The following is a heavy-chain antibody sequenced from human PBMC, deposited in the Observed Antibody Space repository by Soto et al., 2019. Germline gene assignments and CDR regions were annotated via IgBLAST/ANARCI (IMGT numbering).Heavy chain of an antibody. Sequence: QVQLQESGPGLVKPSQTLSLTCTVSGGSISSGDYYWSWIRQPPGKGLEWIGYIYYSGSTYYNPSLKSRVTISVDPSKNQFSLKLSSVTAADTAVYYCAQSAPAHDGWFGELPYYYGMDVWGQGTTVTVSS. CDR1: GGSISSGDYY. CDR2: IYYSGST. D-gene: IGHD3-10*01. V-gene: IGHV4-30-4*01. J-gene: IGHJ6*02. CDR3: AQSAPAHDGWFGELPYYYGMDV.